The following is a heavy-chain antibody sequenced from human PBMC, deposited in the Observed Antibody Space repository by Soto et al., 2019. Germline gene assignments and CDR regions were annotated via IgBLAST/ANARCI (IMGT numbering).Heavy chain of an antibody. D-gene: IGHD2-21*02. CDR3: VQSRCGGDCREIYPSHAYNGLDV. CDR1: GLSLRTTGVG. V-gene: IGHV2-5*02. CDR2: LYWDDAK. J-gene: IGHJ6*02. Sequence: QVTLKESGPPLVKPTQTLTLTCTVSGLSLRTTGVGVGWVRQPPGKALEWLALLYWDDAKRYSPSLRSRLTIAKDISEKQVVLTMTNMDTVDTSTYYCVQSRCGGDCREIYPSHAYNGLDVWGQGTTVTVSS.